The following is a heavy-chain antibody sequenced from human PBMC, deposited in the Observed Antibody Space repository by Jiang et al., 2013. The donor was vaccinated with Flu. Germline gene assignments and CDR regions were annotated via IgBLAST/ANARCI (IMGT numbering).Heavy chain of an antibody. D-gene: IGHD4-17*01. V-gene: IGHV1-24*01. CDR3: ATGSKNYGSWYFDL. CDR1: GHTLTASS. CDR2: FDPEDGET. J-gene: IGHJ2*01. Sequence: QSGAEVKKPGASVKVSCKVSGHTLTASSIHWVRQAPGRGLEWVGGFDPEDGETVYTQKFQGRLTMTEDTFIDTAYMELSRLRSDDTAVYYCATGSKNYGSWYFDLWGRGTLVTVSS.